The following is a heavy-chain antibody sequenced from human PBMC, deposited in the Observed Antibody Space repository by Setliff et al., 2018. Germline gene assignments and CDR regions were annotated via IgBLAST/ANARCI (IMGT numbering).Heavy chain of an antibody. V-gene: IGHV4-34*01. Sequence: SETLSLTCGVYGESFSEFYWSWIRQPPGKGLEWIGEINHSGSTNYNPSLKSRVTISVDTSKNQFSLKLSSVTAADTAVYYCARFAGSSWVDYWGQGTLVTVSS. CDR2: INHSGST. CDR3: ARFAGSSWVDY. D-gene: IGHD6-13*01. CDR1: GESFSEFY. J-gene: IGHJ4*02.